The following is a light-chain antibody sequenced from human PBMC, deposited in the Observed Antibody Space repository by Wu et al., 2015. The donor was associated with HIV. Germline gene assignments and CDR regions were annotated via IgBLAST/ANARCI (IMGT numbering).Light chain of an antibody. CDR2: DAS. CDR1: QTIDNN. J-gene: IGKJ1*01. CDR3: RQYNNWPRT. V-gene: IGKV3-15*01. Sequence: EIVMTQSPDTLSVSPGERATLSCRASQTIDNNLAWYQQRPGQAPRLLIYDASTRATGVAARFSGSGSGTEFTLTISSTQTEDFEVYYCRQYNNWPRTFGQGTKVDIK.